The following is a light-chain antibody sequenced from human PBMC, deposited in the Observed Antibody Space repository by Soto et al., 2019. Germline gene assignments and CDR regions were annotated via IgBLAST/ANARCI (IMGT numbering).Light chain of an antibody. J-gene: IGKJ4*01. Sequence: DIVMTQSPATLSVAPGERVTFSCRASQGVSRKLAWYQHKPGQAPRLLISGASTGATGIPARFSGSGSGTEFTLTISSLQSEDCAIYYCQQDHTWPITFGGGTKVEIK. V-gene: IGKV3-15*01. CDR3: QQDHTWPIT. CDR1: QGVSRK. CDR2: GAS.